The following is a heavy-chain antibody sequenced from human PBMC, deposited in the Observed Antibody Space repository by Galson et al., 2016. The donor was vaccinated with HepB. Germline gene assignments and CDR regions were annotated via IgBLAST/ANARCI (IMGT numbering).Heavy chain of an antibody. J-gene: IGHJ4*01. CDR1: GFIFFNYW. CDR3: ARFLLGVTVHDLDC. CDR2: INQGGSAK. Sequence: SLRLSCAASGFIFFNYWMSWVRQAPGKGLEWVANINQGGSAKDYLASVKGRFTISRDNAKNSLYLEMNSRRVEDTALYYCARFLLGVTVHDLDCWGHGTLVTVSS. V-gene: IGHV3-7*03. D-gene: IGHD1-1*01.